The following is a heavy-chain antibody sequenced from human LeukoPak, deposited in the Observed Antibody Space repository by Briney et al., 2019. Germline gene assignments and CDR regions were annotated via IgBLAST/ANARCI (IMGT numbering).Heavy chain of an antibody. J-gene: IGHJ4*02. D-gene: IGHD3-22*01. V-gene: IGHV3-23*01. Sequence: PGGSLRLSCAASGFTFSSYAMSWVRQAPGKGLEWVSAISGSGGSTYYADSVKGRFTISRDNSKNTLYLQMNSLRAEDTAGNYWAKSHDSCGYYYEEPILIDYWGQGTLVTVSS. CDR2: ISGSGGST. CDR3: AKSHDSCGYYYEEPILIDY. CDR1: GFTFSSYA.